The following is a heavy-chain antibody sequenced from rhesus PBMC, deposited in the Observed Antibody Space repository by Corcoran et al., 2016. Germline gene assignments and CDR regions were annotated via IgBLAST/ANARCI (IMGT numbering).Heavy chain of an antibody. CDR1: GGSISSGYD. Sequence: QVQLQESGPGVVKPSETLSLTCAVSGGSISSGYDWSWIRPPPGKGLEWIGYIYGSSGRTNYQPTLKNRVTISKDASKNQFALKLSSVTAADTAVYYCARGGYYTVDYWGQGVLVTVSS. D-gene: IGHD3-28*01. CDR3: ARGGYYTVDY. J-gene: IGHJ4*01. V-gene: IGHV4-76*01. CDR2: IYGSSGRT.